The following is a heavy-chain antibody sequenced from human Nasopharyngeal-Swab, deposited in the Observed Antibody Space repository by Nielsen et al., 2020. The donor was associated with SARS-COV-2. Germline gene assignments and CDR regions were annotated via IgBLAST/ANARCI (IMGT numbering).Heavy chain of an antibody. J-gene: IGHJ4*02. CDR2: ISGSGGST. CDR1: GFTFSSYA. D-gene: IGHD6-19*01. CDR3: AKKLSSGWYGPFDY. V-gene: IGHV3-23*01. Sequence: LKISCAASGFTFSSYAMSWVRQAPGKGLEWVSAISGSGGSTYYADSVKGRFTISRDNSKNTLYLQMNSLRAEDTAVYYCAKKLSSGWYGPFDYWGQGTLVTVSS.